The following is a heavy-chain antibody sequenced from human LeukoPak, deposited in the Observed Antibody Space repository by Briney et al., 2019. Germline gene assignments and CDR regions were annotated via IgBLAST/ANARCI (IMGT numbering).Heavy chain of an antibody. CDR1: GGSFSGYY. J-gene: IGHJ2*01. V-gene: IGHV4-34*01. D-gene: IGHD3-3*02. Sequence: ASETLSLTCAVYGGSFSGYYWSWIRQPPGKGLEWIGEINHSGSTNYNPSLKSRVTISVDTSKNQFSLKLSSVTAADTAVYYCARGFDFLALYFDLWGRGTLVTVSS. CDR3: ARGFDFLALYFDL. CDR2: INHSGST.